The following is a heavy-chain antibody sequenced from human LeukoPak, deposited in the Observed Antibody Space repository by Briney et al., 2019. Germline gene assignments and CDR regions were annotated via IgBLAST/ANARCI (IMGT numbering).Heavy chain of an antibody. CDR1: GFTFSSYA. V-gene: IGHV3-23*01. CDR2: ISGSGGST. J-gene: IGHJ4*02. D-gene: IGHD2-15*01. CDR3: AKVLHRYCSGGSCYSLDY. Sequence: PGGSLRLSCAASGFTFSSYAMSWVRQAPGKGLEWVSAISGSGGSTYYADSVKGRFTISRDNSKNTLYLQMNSLRAEDTAVYYCAKVLHRYCSGGSCYSLDYWGQATLVTVSS.